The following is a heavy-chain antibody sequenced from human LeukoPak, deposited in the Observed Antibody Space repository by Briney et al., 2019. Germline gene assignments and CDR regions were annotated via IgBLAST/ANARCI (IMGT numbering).Heavy chain of an antibody. Sequence: PGRSLRLSCAASGFTFSSYGMHWVRQAPGKGLEWVAVISHDGSNKYYADSVKGRFTISRDNSKNTLYLQMNSLRAEDTAVYYCAKETYYYDSSGYSYWFDPWGQGTLVTVSS. V-gene: IGHV3-30*18. CDR2: ISHDGSNK. CDR1: GFTFSSYG. J-gene: IGHJ5*02. CDR3: AKETYYYDSSGYSYWFDP. D-gene: IGHD3-22*01.